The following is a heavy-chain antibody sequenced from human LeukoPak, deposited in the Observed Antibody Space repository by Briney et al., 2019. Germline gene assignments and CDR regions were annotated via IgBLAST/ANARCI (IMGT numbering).Heavy chain of an antibody. CDR1: GFSFSTYW. D-gene: IGHD5-18*01. Sequence: GGSLRLSCAASGFSFSTYWMNWVRQPPGKGLEWVANIMRDGSEKYYVDSVKGRFTISRDNAKNSLYLQMNSLRAEDTAVYYCARDPSRGYSYGYADYWGQGSLVILCS. V-gene: IGHV3-7*01. CDR2: IMRDGSEK. J-gene: IGHJ4*02. CDR3: ARDPSRGYSYGYADY.